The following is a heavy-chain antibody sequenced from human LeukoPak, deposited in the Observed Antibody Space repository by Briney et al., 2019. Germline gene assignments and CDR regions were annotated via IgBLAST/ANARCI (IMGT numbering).Heavy chain of an antibody. J-gene: IGHJ6*03. D-gene: IGHD2-2*01. V-gene: IGHV1-2*02. CDR3: ARARRYCSSTSCYAYYYMDV. Sequence: ASVKVSCKASGYTFTSYYMHRVRQAPGQGLEWMGWINPNSGGTNYAQKFQGRVNMTRDTSISTAYMELSRLRSDDTAVYYCARARRYCSSTSCYAYYYMDVWGKGTTVTVSS. CDR1: GYTFTSYY. CDR2: INPNSGGT.